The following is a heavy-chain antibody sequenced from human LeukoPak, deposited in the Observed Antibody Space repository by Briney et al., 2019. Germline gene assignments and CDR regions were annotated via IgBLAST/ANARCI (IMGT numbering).Heavy chain of an antibody. CDR2: ISSSGSTI. CDR3: ARIGATYFYDRTTDY. CDR1: GFTFSSYE. Sequence: GGSLRLSCAASGFTFSSYEMNWVRQAPGKGLEWVSYISSSGSTIYYADSVKGRFTISRDNAKNSLYLQMNSLRAEDTAVYYCARIGATYFYDRTTDYWGQGTLVTVSS. V-gene: IGHV3-48*03. J-gene: IGHJ4*02. D-gene: IGHD3-22*01.